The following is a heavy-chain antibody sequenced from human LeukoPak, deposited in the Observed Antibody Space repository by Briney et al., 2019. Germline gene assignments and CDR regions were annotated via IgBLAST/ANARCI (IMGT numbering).Heavy chain of an antibody. Sequence: SGGSLRLSCAASGFTFSSYSMNWVRQTPGKGLEWVSAISGSGGSTYYADSVKGRFTISRDNSKNTLYLQMNSLRTEDTSLYYCAKDMAAYYYASGNIDYWGQGTLVTVSS. CDR2: ISGSGGST. V-gene: IGHV3-23*01. CDR1: GFTFSSYS. CDR3: AKDMAAYYYASGNIDY. J-gene: IGHJ4*02. D-gene: IGHD3-10*01.